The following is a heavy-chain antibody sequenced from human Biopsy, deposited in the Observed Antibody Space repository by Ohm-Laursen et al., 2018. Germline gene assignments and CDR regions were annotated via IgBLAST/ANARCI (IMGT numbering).Heavy chain of an antibody. D-gene: IGHD2-21*01. CDR1: GITFARYA. CDR2: ISASGGDK. J-gene: IGHJ4*02. Sequence: SLRLSCAASGITFARYAFSWVRQGTEMGLEWVSGISASGGDKYYADSVKGRFTISRDNSKSTVYLQVSSLRPEDTARYYCAFCGPVCGWGQGTLVTVSS. V-gene: IGHV3-23*01. CDR3: AFCGPVCG.